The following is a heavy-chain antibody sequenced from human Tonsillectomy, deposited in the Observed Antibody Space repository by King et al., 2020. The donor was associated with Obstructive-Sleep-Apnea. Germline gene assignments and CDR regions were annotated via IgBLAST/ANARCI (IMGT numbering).Heavy chain of an antibody. CDR3: ARDGVGPPTRNAFHI. J-gene: IGHJ3*02. V-gene: IGHV1-2*02. CDR2: INAKHGVT. Sequence: QLVQSGAEVKKPGASVKVSCKASGYTFPGYYFHWVRQAPGQGLEVMGWINAKHGVTNYAQNFQGRVTVSRDTSINTATMELSSLRSDDTAVYYCARDGVGPPTRNAFHIWGQGTMVIVSS. CDR1: GYTFPGYY. D-gene: IGHD3-3*01.